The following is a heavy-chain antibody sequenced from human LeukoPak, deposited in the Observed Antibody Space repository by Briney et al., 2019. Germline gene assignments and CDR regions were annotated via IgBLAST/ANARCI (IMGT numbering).Heavy chain of an antibody. J-gene: IGHJ4*02. CDR1: GGTLSSYA. CDR3: ARSWGDWNYGYFDY. CDR2: IIPIFGTA. V-gene: IGHV1-69*05. Sequence: SSVKVSCKASGGTLSSYAISWVRQAPGQGLEWMGRIIPIFGTANYAQKFQGRVTITTDESTSTAYMELSSLRSEDTAVYYCARSWGDWNYGYFDYWGQGTLVTVSS. D-gene: IGHD1-7*01.